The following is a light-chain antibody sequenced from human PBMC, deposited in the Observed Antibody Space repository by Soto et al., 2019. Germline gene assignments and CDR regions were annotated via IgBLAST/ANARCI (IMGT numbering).Light chain of an antibody. CDR1: QSIGSW. Sequence: DSQMTQDPSSLSVSVGDRVTITCRASQSIGSWLAWYQQKPGKAPKLLVYEASTLQSGVPSRFSGSGSGTVFTLTISSLQPDDFATYYCKQYDNYSWTFGQGTKVEI. J-gene: IGKJ1*01. CDR3: KQYDNYSWT. V-gene: IGKV1-5*01. CDR2: EAS.